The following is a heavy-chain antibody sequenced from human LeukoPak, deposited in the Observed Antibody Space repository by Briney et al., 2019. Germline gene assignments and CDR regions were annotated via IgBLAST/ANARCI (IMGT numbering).Heavy chain of an antibody. CDR2: ISYDGSNK. CDR1: GFTFSSYA. Sequence: GRSLRLSCAASGFTFSSYAMHWVHQAPGKGLEWVADISYDGSNKYYADSVKGRFTISRDNSKNTLYLQMNSLRAEDTAVYYCARGGSAVYSYGQQYYFDYWGQGTLVTVSS. CDR3: ARGGSAVYSYGQQYYFDY. D-gene: IGHD5-18*01. V-gene: IGHV3-30-3*01. J-gene: IGHJ4*02.